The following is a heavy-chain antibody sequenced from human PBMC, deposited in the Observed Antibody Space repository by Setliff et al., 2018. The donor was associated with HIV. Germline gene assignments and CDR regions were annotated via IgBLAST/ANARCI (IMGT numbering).Heavy chain of an antibody. V-gene: IGHV4-59*01. Sequence: SETLSLTCTVSGGSISSYYWSWIRQPPGKGLEWIGYIYYSGSTNYNPSLKSRVTIPVDTSKNQFSLKLSSVTAADTAVYYCARGGSSGWERGLGYYYYYYMDVWGKGTTVTV. CDR3: ARGGSSGWERGLGYYYYYYMDV. D-gene: IGHD6-19*01. CDR2: IYYSGST. CDR1: GGSISSYY. J-gene: IGHJ6*03.